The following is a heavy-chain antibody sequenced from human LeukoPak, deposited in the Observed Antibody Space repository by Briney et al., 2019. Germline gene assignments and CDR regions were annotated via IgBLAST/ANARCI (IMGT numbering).Heavy chain of an antibody. Sequence: ASVKVSCKTSGYTFTEYAIHWVRQAPGQGLEWVGRIDPHTGGTYYAQKFQGRVTLTRDASIDTAYMELSRLRSDDTAFYYCTRDLTISGPIGYWGQETLVTVSS. CDR3: TRDLTISGPIGY. J-gene: IGHJ4*02. D-gene: IGHD3-9*01. V-gene: IGHV1-2*06. CDR2: IDPHTGGT. CDR1: GYTFTEYA.